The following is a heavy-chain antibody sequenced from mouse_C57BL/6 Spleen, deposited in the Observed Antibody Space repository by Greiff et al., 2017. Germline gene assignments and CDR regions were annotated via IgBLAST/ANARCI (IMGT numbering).Heavy chain of an antibody. Sequence: EVKLVESGGDLVKPGGSLKLSCAASGFTFSSYGMSWVRQTPDKRLEWVATISSGGSYTYYPDSVKGRFTISRDNAKNTLYLQMSSLKSEDTAMYYCARGRDYDEGYFDVWGTGTTVTVSS. CDR1: GFTFSSYG. CDR3: ARGRDYDEGYFDV. CDR2: ISSGGSYT. D-gene: IGHD2-4*01. J-gene: IGHJ1*03. V-gene: IGHV5-6*02.